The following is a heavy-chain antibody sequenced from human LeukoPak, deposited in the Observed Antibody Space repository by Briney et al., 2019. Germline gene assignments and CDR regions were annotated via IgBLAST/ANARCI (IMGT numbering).Heavy chain of an antibody. CDR3: ARLNYPSSIAAAGYAFDI. D-gene: IGHD6-13*01. J-gene: IGHJ3*02. CDR2: IYYSGST. V-gene: IGHV4-31*03. CDR1: GGSISSGGYY. Sequence: SETLSLTCTVSGGSISSGGYYWSWIRQHPGKGLEWIGYIYYSGSTYYNPSLKSRVTISVDTSKNQFSLKLSSVTAADTAVYYCARLNYPSSIAAAGYAFDIWGQGTMVTVSS.